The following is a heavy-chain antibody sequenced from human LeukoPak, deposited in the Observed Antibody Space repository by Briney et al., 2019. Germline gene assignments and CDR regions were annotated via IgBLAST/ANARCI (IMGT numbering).Heavy chain of an antibody. D-gene: IGHD3-10*01. CDR3: ARTYYYGSGALYFGMDV. Sequence: PGESLKISCKGSGYSFTSYWIGWMRQMPGKGLEWIGIIYPGDSDTKYNPSFQGQVTISADKSISTAYLQWSSLKASDTAMYYCARTYYYGSGALYFGMDVWGQGTTVTVSS. CDR1: GYSFTSYW. CDR2: IYPGDSDT. J-gene: IGHJ6*02. V-gene: IGHV5-51*01.